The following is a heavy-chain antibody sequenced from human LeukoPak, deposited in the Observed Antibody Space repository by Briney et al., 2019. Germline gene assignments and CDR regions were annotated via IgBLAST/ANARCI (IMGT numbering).Heavy chain of an antibody. D-gene: IGHD6-13*01. V-gene: IGHV3-23*01. Sequence: GGSLRLSCAASGFTFSDYYMSWDRQAPGKGLEWVSAISGSGGSTYYADSVKGRFTISRDNSKNTLYLQMNSLRAEDTAVYYCAKPNSSSWYYFDYWGQGTLVTVSS. CDR3: AKPNSSSWYYFDY. CDR2: ISGSGGST. CDR1: GFTFSDYY. J-gene: IGHJ4*02.